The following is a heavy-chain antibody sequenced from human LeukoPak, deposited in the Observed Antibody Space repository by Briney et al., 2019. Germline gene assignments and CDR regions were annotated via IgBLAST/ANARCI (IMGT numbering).Heavy chain of an antibody. CDR2: ISWNSGSI. J-gene: IGHJ4*02. CDR1: GFTFDDYA. CDR3: AKASVVVPPFFDY. V-gene: IGHV3-9*01. Sequence: GRSLRLSCAASGFTFDDYAMHWVRQAPGKGLEWVSGISWNSGSIGYADSVKGRFTISRDNAKNSLYLRMNSLRAEDTALYYCAKASVVVPPFFDYWGQGTLVTVSS. D-gene: IGHD2-2*01.